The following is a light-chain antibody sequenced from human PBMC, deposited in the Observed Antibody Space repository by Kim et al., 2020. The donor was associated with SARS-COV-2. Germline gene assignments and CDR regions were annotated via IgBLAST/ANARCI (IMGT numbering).Light chain of an antibody. J-gene: IGLJ2*01. V-gene: IGLV3-1*01. CDR3: QAWNSRTYVV. Sequence: SYELTQPPSVSVSPGQTASITCSGDKLGDKYACWYQQKTGQPPVLVIYQDTKRPSGITERFSGSNSGNTATLTISGTQAMDEADYYCQAWNSRTYVVFGGATQLTVL. CDR2: QDT. CDR1: KLGDKY.